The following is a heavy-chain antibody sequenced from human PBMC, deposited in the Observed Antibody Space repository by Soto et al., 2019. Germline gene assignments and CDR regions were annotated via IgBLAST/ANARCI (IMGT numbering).Heavy chain of an antibody. Sequence: EVQLLESGGGLVRPGGSLRLSCAASGFTFSTYAMTWVRQAPGKGLEWVSTISGLGAGTYYADSVKGRFTISRDNSKNTVYLQMDSLRAEDTAVYYCSSSRTGYYFDYWGQGTLVTVSP. CDR1: GFTFSTYA. V-gene: IGHV3-23*01. CDR3: SSSRTGYYFDY. CDR2: ISGLGAGT. D-gene: IGHD2-2*01. J-gene: IGHJ4*02.